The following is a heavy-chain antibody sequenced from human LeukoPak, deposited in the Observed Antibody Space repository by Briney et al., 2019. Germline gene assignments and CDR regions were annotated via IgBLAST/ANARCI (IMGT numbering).Heavy chain of an antibody. CDR3: IRVPY. CDR2: ISSGGSNT. CDR1: GFTFSSYY. J-gene: IGHJ4*02. V-gene: IGHV3-74*01. Sequence: PGGSLRLSCAVSGFTFSSYYMHWVRQTPGKGLVWVSRISSGGSNTNYADSVKGRFTISRDNAKNTLYLQMNSLRAEDTAVYYCIRVPYWGQGALVTVSS.